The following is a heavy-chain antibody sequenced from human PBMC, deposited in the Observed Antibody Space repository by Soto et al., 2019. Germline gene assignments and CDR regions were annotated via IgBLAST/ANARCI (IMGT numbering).Heavy chain of an antibody. J-gene: IGHJ6*02. V-gene: IGHV3-15*01. CDR2: IKSQGDGGTR. D-gene: IGHD2-2*01. CDR1: GFSFRNAW. CDR3: TTDLQAYCDGTTCYAGSYYYDDMDV. Sequence: ELQLVESGGGLVKPGGSLRLSCAASGFSFRNAWMSWVRQAPGKGLEWVGHIKSQGDGGTRDYAAPVKGRFTISRDDSKNALFLQINSMKNEDTAVYFCTTDLQAYCDGTTCYAGSYYYDDMDVWGQGTTVTVSS.